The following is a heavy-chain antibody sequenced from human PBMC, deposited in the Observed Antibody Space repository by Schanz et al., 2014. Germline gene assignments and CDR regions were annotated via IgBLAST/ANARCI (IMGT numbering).Heavy chain of an antibody. D-gene: IGHD4-4*01. Sequence: EEQLVESGGGLVQPGGSLRLSCAASGFTFSNYAMTWVRQAPGKGLEWVSGIGGSGGSTDYADSVKGRFTISRDNSKNTVHLQMNSLRAEDTAVYFCAKDRWRATVMVDAFDIWGQGTKVTVSS. CDR1: GFTFSNYA. J-gene: IGHJ3*02. V-gene: IGHV3-23*04. CDR3: AKDRWRATVMVDAFDI. CDR2: IGGSGGST.